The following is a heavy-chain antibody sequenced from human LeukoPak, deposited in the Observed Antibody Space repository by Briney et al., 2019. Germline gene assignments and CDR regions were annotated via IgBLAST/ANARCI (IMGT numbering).Heavy chain of an antibody. J-gene: IGHJ5*02. Sequence: NPSETLSLTCAVHGWSFNDYYWNWVRQAPGKGLEWIGEINARGDTNYNPSLKSRVTISVDSSKNQFSLTLTSMIAADTAIYYCARGQVPAARGYNWFDPWGQGTLVTVSS. CDR2: INARGDT. V-gene: IGHV4-34*01. CDR3: ARGQVPAARGYNWFDP. D-gene: IGHD2-2*01. CDR1: GWSFNDYY.